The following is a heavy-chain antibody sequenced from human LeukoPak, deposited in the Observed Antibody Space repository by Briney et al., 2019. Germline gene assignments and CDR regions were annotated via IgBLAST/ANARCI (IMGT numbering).Heavy chain of an antibody. CDR3: ARVTGYMIEDYFDY. J-gene: IGHJ4*02. CDR2: IYYSGST. Sequence: SETLSLTCTVSGASISSYYWSWIRQPPGKGLEWIGYIYYSGSTNYNPSLKSRVTFSVDTSKNQFSLKLISVTAADTAVYYCARVTGYMIEDYFDYWGQGTLVTVSS. D-gene: IGHD3-22*01. CDR1: GASISSYY. V-gene: IGHV4-59*01.